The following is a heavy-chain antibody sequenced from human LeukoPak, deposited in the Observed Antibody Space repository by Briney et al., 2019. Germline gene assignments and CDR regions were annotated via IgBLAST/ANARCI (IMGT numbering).Heavy chain of an antibody. CDR1: GFTFTNYW. CDR2: INQDGGTE. J-gene: IGHJ4*02. D-gene: IGHD3-3*01. Sequence: GGSRRLSCAAYGFTFTNYWLTWVRQAPRKGLEWVANINQDGGTEYYVDSMKGRFTISRDNAKNLVYLQINSLRAEDTAVYFCARHTLWRFDYWGQGALVTVSS. V-gene: IGHV3-7*01. CDR3: ARHTLWRFDY.